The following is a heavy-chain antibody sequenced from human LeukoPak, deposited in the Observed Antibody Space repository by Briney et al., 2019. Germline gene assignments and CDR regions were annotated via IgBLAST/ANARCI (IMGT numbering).Heavy chain of an antibody. CDR2: ISSRGKTI. CDR1: GFTFSSYE. V-gene: IGHV3-48*03. D-gene: IGHD1-26*01. Sequence: GGSLRLSCAASGFTFSSYEMNWVRQAPGKGLEWLSYISSRGKTINYADSVKGRFTISRDNARTSLYLQMNSLRAEDTAVYYCVRLSGSYFDYWGQGTLVTVS. J-gene: IGHJ4*02. CDR3: VRLSGSYFDY.